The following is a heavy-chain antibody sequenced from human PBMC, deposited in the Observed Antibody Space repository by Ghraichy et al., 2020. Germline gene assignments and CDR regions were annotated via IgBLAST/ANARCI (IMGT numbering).Heavy chain of an antibody. CDR1: GFTFSSYA. V-gene: IGHV3-23*01. Sequence: CAASGFTFSSYAMSWVRQAPGKGLEWVSTIGSSGGSTYHADSVKGRFTVSRDNSKNTLFMQMSSLRAEDTAVYYCAKSWGYCSGGACPPYNWFDPWGQGTLVTVSS. J-gene: IGHJ5*02. CDR2: IGSSGGST. CDR3: AKSWGYCSGGACPPYNWFDP. D-gene: IGHD2-15*01.